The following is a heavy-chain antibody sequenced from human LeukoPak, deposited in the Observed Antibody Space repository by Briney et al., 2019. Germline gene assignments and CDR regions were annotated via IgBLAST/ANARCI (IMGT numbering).Heavy chain of an antibody. Sequence: GASLRLSCAASGFTFSSYAMSWVRQAPGKGLEWVSAISGSGGSTYYADSVKGRFTISRDNSKSTLYLQIHSLRAEDTAVYYCAKGKGSSSSSIDWWGQGTLVTVSS. CDR3: AKGKGSSSSSIDW. V-gene: IGHV3-23*01. CDR1: GFTFSSYA. CDR2: ISGSGGST. J-gene: IGHJ4*02. D-gene: IGHD2-15*01.